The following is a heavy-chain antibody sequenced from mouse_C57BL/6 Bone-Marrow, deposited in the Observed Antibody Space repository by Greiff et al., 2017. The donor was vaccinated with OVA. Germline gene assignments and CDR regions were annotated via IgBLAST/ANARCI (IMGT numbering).Heavy chain of an antibody. D-gene: IGHD1-1*01. V-gene: IGHV1-15*01. J-gene: IGHJ2*01. CDR2: IDPETGGT. CDR1: GYTFTDYE. Sequence: QVQLQQSGAELVRPGASVTLSCKASGYTFTDYEMHWVKQTPVHGLEWIGAIDPETGGTAYNQKFKGKAILTADKSSSTAYMELRSLTSEDSAVDYCTRLGFTTVVGKVYWGQGTTLTVSS. CDR3: TRLGFTTVVGKVY.